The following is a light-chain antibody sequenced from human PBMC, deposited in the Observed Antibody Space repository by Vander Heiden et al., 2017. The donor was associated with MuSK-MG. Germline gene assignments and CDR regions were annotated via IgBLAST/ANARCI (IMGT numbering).Light chain of an antibody. CDR3: QVWDRDSDHVV. CDR1: TIGNTN. CDR2: YDT. J-gene: IGLJ2*01. V-gene: IGLV3-21*04. Sequence: SYVLTQPPSDSVAPGQTAPIPCWGDTIGNTNVNWYQQKPGEAPVLVIDYDTDRPSGIPERFSGSKSANTGTLSVSGVEVGDEADYYCQVWDRDSDHVVFGGGTKLTVL.